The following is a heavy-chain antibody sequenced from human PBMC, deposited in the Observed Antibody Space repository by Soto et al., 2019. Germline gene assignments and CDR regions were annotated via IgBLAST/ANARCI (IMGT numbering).Heavy chain of an antibody. CDR2: ISGSGGST. J-gene: IGHJ4*02. Sequence: EVQLLESGGGLVQPGGSLRLSCAASGFTFSSYAMSWVRQAPGKGLEWVSAISGSGGSTYYADSVKGRFTISRDNSKNTLYLQMNSLRAEDTAVYYCAKGTSGWYEGLFWYYFDYWGQGTLVTVSS. V-gene: IGHV3-23*01. CDR1: GFTFSSYA. D-gene: IGHD6-19*01. CDR3: AKGTSGWYEGLFWYYFDY.